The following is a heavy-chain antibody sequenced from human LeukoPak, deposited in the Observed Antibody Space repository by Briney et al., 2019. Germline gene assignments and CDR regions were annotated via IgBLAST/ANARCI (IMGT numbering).Heavy chain of an antibody. CDR2: VYYSGNT. V-gene: IGHV4-59*01. Sequence: PSETLSLTCTAPGGSISSYYWSWIRQPPGKGLEWSGYVYYSGNTNYNPSLKSRVTIPVDTSKNQSSLKMSSVTAADTAVYYCARDRSRAGYGDLQNWGQGTLVTVSS. CDR1: GGSISSYY. J-gene: IGHJ4*02. D-gene: IGHD4-17*01. CDR3: ARDRSRAGYGDLQN.